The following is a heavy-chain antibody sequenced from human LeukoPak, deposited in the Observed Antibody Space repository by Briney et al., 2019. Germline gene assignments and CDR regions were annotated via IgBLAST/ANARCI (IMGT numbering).Heavy chain of an antibody. D-gene: IGHD4-11*01. CDR1: GGSISSYY. CDR2: IYYSGST. CDR3: ARAQTTLLLDY. Sequence: PSETLSLTCTVSGGSISSYYWSWTRQPPGKGLEWIGYIYYSGSTNYNPSLKSRVTISVDTSKNQFSLKLSSVTAADTAVYYCARAQTTLLLDYWGQGTLVTVSS. J-gene: IGHJ4*02. V-gene: IGHV4-59*01.